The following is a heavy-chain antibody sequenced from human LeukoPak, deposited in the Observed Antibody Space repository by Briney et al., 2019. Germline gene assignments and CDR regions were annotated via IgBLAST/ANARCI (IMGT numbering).Heavy chain of an antibody. V-gene: IGHV3-48*04. J-gene: IGHJ4*02. D-gene: IGHD5-12*01. Sequence: PGGSLRLSCEVSGFTFSSYSMTWVRQVPGRGLAWIAYMTASSVTFYYADSVRGRFTISRDNARNSLFLQMNSLTVEDTAVYYCARSLSGYDPLSAFWGQGTLVTVSS. CDR2: MTASSVTF. CDR1: GFTFSSYS. CDR3: ARSLSGYDPLSAF.